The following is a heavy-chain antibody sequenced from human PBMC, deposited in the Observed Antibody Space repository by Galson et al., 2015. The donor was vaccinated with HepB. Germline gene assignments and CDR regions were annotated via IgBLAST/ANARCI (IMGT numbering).Heavy chain of an antibody. V-gene: IGHV1-18*01. CDR2: ISAYNGNT. J-gene: IGHJ5*02. CDR1: GYTFTSYG. Sequence: SVKVSCKASGYTFTSYGISWVRQAPGQGLEWMGWISAYNGNTNYAQKLQGRVTMTTDTSTSTAYMELRSLRSDDTAVYYCARVEVVVAATPAGGDPWGQGTLVTVSS. D-gene: IGHD2-15*01. CDR3: ARVEVVVAATPAGGDP.